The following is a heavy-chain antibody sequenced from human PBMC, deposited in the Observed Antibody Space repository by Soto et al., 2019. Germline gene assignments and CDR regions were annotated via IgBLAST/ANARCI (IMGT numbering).Heavy chain of an antibody. J-gene: IGHJ4*02. D-gene: IGHD3-9*01. CDR3: ARVAPPLTSATFDY. Sequence: SETLSLTCTVSGGSISSGGYYWSWIRQHPGKGLEWIGYIYYSGSTYYNPSLKSRVTISVDTSKNRFSLKLSSVTAADTAVYYCARVAPPLTSATFDYWGQGTLVTVS. CDR2: IYYSGST. V-gene: IGHV4-31*03. CDR1: GGSISSGGYY.